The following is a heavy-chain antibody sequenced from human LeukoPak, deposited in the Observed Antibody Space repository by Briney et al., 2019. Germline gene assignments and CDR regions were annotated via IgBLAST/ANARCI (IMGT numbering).Heavy chain of an antibody. CDR3: ARSTGSSSSWEFDY. J-gene: IGHJ4*02. Sequence: GESLKISCKGSGYSFTSYWIGWLRQMPGKGLEWMGVIYFGDSDPRYSPSFQGQVTISADKSITTAYLQWSSLKASDTAMYYCARSTGSSSSWEFDYWGQGTPVTVS. CDR1: GYSFTSYW. CDR2: IYFGDSDP. V-gene: IGHV5-51*01. D-gene: IGHD6-13*01.